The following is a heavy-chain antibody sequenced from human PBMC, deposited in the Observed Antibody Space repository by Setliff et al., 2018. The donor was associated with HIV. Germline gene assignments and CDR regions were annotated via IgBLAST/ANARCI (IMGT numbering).Heavy chain of an antibody. CDR2: IYGSGST. D-gene: IGHD1-7*01. V-gene: IGHV4-4*09. Sequence: SETLSLTCAVSGDSIGTYPWHWLRQPPGKGLEWIGYIYGSGSTGYNPSLTSRVTMSTDTPNNRFALKLTSVTAADTAVYYCAKRAVQDGTVTSSNWFESWGQGTLVTVSS. J-gene: IGHJ5*01. CDR1: GDSIGTYP. CDR3: AKRAVQDGTVTSSNWFES.